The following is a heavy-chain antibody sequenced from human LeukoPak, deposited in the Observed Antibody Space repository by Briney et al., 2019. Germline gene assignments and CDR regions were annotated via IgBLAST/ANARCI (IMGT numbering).Heavy chain of an antibody. CDR2: IIPILGIA. Sequence: SVTVSFKASGGTFSSYAISWVRQAPGQGLEWMGRIIPILGIANYAQKFQGRVTITADKSTSTAYMELSSLRSEDTAVYYCASTTTYYGGNSGGLFDYWGQGTLVTVSS. CDR1: GGTFSSYA. D-gene: IGHD4-23*01. V-gene: IGHV1-69*04. J-gene: IGHJ4*02. CDR3: ASTTTYYGGNSGGLFDY.